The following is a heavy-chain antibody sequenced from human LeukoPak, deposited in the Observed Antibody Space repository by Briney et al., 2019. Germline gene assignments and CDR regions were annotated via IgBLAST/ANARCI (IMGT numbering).Heavy chain of an antibody. Sequence: ASVKVSCKASGYTFTSYGISWVRQAPGQGLEWMGWISAYNGNTNYAQKLQGRVTMTADTSTSTAYMELRSLRSDDTAVYYCARDAYSSSWFYYMYVWGKGTTVTVSS. CDR3: ARDAYSSSWFYYMYV. CDR1: GYTFTSYG. CDR2: ISAYNGNT. D-gene: IGHD6-13*01. J-gene: IGHJ6*03. V-gene: IGHV1-18*01.